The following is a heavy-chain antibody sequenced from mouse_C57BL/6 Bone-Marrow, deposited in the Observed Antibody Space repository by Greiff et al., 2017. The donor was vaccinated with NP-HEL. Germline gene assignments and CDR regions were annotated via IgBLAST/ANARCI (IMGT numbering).Heavy chain of an antibody. CDR3: ARSYRYFDV. Sequence: QVQLQQSGAELVRPGASVKLSCKASGYTFTDYYINWVKQRPGQGLEWIARIYPGSGNTYYNEKFKGKATLTAEKSSSTAYMQLSSLTSEDSAVYFCARSYRYFDVGGTGTTVTVSS. CDR1: GYTFTDYY. J-gene: IGHJ1*03. CDR2: IYPGSGNT. V-gene: IGHV1-76*01.